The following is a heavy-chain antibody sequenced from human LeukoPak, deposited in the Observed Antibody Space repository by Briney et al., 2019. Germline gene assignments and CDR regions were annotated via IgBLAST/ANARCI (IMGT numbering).Heavy chain of an antibody. Sequence: AGGSLRLSCAASGFTFSTYAMTWVRQAPGKGLEWVSSISDSGTNTYYADSVKGRFTISRDNSRSTLYLQMNSLRAEDTAVYYCARDVYYGSGSYFFDYWGQGTLVTVSS. J-gene: IGHJ4*02. CDR2: ISDSGTNT. CDR1: GFTFSTYA. V-gene: IGHV3-23*01. D-gene: IGHD3-10*01. CDR3: ARDVYYGSGSYFFDY.